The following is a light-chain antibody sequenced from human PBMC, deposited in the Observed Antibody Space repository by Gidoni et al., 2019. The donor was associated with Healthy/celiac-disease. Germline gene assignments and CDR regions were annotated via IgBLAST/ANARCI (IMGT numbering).Light chain of an antibody. Sequence: EIVMTQSPATLSVSPGERATLSCRASQSVSSNLAWYQQKPGQAPRLLIYGASTRATGIPARFSGCGSGTEFTLTISSLQSEDFAVYYCQQYNNWPPYTFXQXTKLEIK. CDR1: QSVSSN. V-gene: IGKV3-15*01. CDR2: GAS. J-gene: IGKJ2*01. CDR3: QQYNNWPPYT.